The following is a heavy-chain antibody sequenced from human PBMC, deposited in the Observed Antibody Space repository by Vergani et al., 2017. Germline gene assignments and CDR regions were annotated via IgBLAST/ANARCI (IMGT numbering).Heavy chain of an antibody. Sequence: VLLVESGGGVVQPGLSLRLSCEASGFLFSSYGMHWVRQAPGKGLEWVSSISGNNDDVYYADSVKGRFTISRDNAKNSLYLDMSSLRAEDTAVYYCVRDVRVSRTWGQGTLVAVSS. CDR2: ISGNNDDV. CDR1: GFLFSSYG. V-gene: IGHV3-21*01. J-gene: IGHJ3*01. CDR3: VRDVRVSRT.